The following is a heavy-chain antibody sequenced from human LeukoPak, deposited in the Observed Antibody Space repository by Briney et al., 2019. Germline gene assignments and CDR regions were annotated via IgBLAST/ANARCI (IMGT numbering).Heavy chain of an antibody. CDR2: INHSGST. CDR1: GGSFSGYY. V-gene: IGHV4-34*01. D-gene: IGHD6-19*01. J-gene: IGHJ5*02. CDR3: ARRRWNSSGWA. Sequence: PSETLSLTCAVYGGSFSGYYWSWIRQPPGKGLEWIGEINHSGSTNYNPSLKSRVTISVDTSKNQFSLKLSSVTAADTAVYYCARRRWNSSGWAWGQGTLVTVSS.